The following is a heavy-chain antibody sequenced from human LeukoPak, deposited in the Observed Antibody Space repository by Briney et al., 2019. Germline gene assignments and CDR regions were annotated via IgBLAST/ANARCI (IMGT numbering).Heavy chain of an antibody. J-gene: IGHJ4*02. D-gene: IGHD6-19*01. V-gene: IGHV4-34*01. Sequence: SETLSLTCAVYGGSFSGYYWSWIRQPPGKGLEWIGEINHSGSTNYNPSLKSRVTISVDTSKNQFSLKLSSVTAADTAVYYCARQGSWSLDYWGQGTLVTVSS. CDR1: GGSFSGYY. CDR3: ARQGSWSLDY. CDR2: INHSGST.